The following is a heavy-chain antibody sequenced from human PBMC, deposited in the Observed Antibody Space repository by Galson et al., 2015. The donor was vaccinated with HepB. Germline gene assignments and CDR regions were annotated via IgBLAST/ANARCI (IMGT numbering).Heavy chain of an antibody. CDR3: AKDYGSGSPSHFDY. J-gene: IGHJ4*02. CDR1: GFALSSYA. CDR2: VSASGGTT. V-gene: IGHV3-23*01. D-gene: IGHD3-10*01. Sequence: SLRLSCGSAGFALSSYAMTRGRQAPGKGLDWVSGVSASGGTTYYAESVKGRFTISRDNSKNTLYLQMNSLRADDTAVYYCAKDYGSGSPSHFDYWGQGTLVTVSS.